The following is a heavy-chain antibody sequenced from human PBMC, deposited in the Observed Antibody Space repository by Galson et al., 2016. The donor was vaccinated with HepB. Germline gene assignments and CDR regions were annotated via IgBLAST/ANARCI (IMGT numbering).Heavy chain of an antibody. V-gene: IGHV3-30*18. CDR1: GXXFSXXX. J-gene: IGHJ4*02. CDR2: XSNDGTXX. Sequence: SLXXXCAASGXXFSXXXMHXXXQAXXKGLXXLAXXSNDGTXXYYADAVKGRLTISRDNSKNTVYVQMNGLKTXXXALYYCAKDDTXXCDYWGRGTPVTLSS. CDR3: AKDDTXXCDY.